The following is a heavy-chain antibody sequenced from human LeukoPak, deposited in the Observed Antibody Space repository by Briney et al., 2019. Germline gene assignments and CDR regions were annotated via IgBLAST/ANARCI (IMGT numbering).Heavy chain of an antibody. V-gene: IGHV4-59*01. J-gene: IGHJ6*02. Sequence: PSETLSLTCTVSGGSISSYYWSWIRQPPGKGLEWIGYIYYSGSTNYNPSLKSRVTISVDTSKNQFSLKLSSVTAADTAVYYCARVETYYDFWSGPYYGMDVWGQGTTVTVS. D-gene: IGHD3-3*01. CDR3: ARVETYYDFWSGPYYGMDV. CDR1: GGSISSYY. CDR2: IYYSGST.